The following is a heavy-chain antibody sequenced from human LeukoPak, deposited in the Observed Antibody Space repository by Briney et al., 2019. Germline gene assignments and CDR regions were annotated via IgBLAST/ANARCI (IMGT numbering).Heavy chain of an antibody. J-gene: IGHJ4*02. Sequence: GGSLRLSCAASGFTFSSYWTSWFRQAPGKGLEWVANIKQDGSEKYYVDSVKGRFTISRDNAKNSLYLQMNSLRAEDTAVYYCAIGGGIAARNYFDYWGQGTLVTVSS. D-gene: IGHD6-6*01. CDR2: IKQDGSEK. CDR1: GFTFSSYW. V-gene: IGHV3-7*01. CDR3: AIGGGIAARNYFDY.